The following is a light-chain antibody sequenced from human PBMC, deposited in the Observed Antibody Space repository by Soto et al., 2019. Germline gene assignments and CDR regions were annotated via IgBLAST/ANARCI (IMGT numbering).Light chain of an antibody. CDR3: QQYDSSVYT. V-gene: IGKV1-5*03. J-gene: IGKJ2*01. CDR1: QSISSW. CDR2: RAS. Sequence: DIQMTQSPSTLSASVGDRVTITCRASQSISSWLGWYQQKPGKAPKLLIYRASRLGNGVPSRFSGSGSGTEFTLTISSLQPDDFATYYCQQYDSSVYTFGQGTKLEIK.